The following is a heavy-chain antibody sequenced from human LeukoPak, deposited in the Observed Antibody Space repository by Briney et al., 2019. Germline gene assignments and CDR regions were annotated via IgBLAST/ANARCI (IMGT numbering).Heavy chain of an antibody. Sequence: QPGGSLRLSCAASGFTFSNYGMTWVRQAPGKGLEWVSAVSNDGGNTYYADSVKGRFTISRDNSKNTLYLQMNSLRAEDTAVYYCAKDGSSGWYDYFDYWGQGTLVTVSS. J-gene: IGHJ4*02. CDR3: AKDGSSGWYDYFDY. CDR2: VSNDGGNT. V-gene: IGHV3-23*01. D-gene: IGHD6-19*01. CDR1: GFTFSNYG.